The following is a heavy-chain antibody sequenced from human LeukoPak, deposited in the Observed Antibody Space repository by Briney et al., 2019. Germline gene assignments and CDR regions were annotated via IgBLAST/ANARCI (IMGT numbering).Heavy chain of an antibody. J-gene: IGHJ4*02. CDR3: ARHGPRGHSSRWYDFDY. CDR2: IYYSGST. CDR1: GGSISSSSYY. D-gene: IGHD6-13*01. Sequence: PSETLSLTCTVSGGSISSSSYYWGWIRQSPGKGLEWIGTIYYSGSTYYNPSLKSRLTISVDTSKNQFSLKLSSVTAADTAVYYCARHGPRGHSSRWYDFDYWGQGTLVTVSS. V-gene: IGHV4-39*01.